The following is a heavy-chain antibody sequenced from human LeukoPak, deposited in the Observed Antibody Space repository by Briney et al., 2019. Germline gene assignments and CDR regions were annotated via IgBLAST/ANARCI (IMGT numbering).Heavy chain of an antibody. V-gene: IGHV4-34*01. D-gene: IGHD5-18*01. J-gene: IGHJ3*02. Sequence: AETLSLTCAVYGGSFSGYYWSWIRQPPGKGLEWIGEINHSGCTNYNPSLKSRVTISVDTSKNQFSLKLNSVSAADTAVYYCARGAPKEIQLWLRLRGGAFDIWGQGTMVTVSS. CDR2: INHSGCT. CDR1: GGSFSGYY. CDR3: ARGAPKEIQLWLRLRGGAFDI.